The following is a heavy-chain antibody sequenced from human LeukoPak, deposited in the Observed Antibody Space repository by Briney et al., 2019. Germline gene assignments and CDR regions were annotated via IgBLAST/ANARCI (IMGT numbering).Heavy chain of an antibody. D-gene: IGHD2-15*01. CDR1: GGSISNRTYY. Sequence: SETLSLTCSVSGGSISNRTYYWGWIRQPPGKGLEWIGSVYYDGSTYYTASLKSRVTISVDTSKNQFSLKLSSVTAADTAVYYCARGLLGYCSGGSCADYWGQGTLVTVSS. CDR2: VYYDGST. J-gene: IGHJ4*02. CDR3: ARGLLGYCSGGSCADY. V-gene: IGHV4-39*07.